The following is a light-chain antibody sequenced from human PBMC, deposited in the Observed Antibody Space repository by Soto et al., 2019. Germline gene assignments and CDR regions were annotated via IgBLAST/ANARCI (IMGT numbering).Light chain of an antibody. CDR1: RSDVGSGRHNL. CDR3: CSYAGSFTYV. Sequence: QSALTQPASVSGSPGQSITISCAGTRSDVGSGRHNLVSWYQHRPGKAPKPMIYEGAKRPSGVSNRFSASKSGSLASLTISGLQAEDEAYYYCCSYAGSFTYVFGTGTKVTVL. J-gene: IGLJ1*01. CDR2: EGA. V-gene: IGLV2-23*01.